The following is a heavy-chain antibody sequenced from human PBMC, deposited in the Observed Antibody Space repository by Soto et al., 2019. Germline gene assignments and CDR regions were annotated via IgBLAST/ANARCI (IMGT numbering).Heavy chain of an antibody. Sequence: GGSLRLSCAASGFTFSSYSMNWVRQAPGKGLEWVSSISSSSSYIYYADSVKGRFTISRGNAKNSLYLQMNSLRAEDTAVYYCASRSRPTNSSSWHFDYWGQGTLVTVSS. J-gene: IGHJ4*02. CDR1: GFTFSSYS. D-gene: IGHD6-13*01. CDR2: ISSSSSYI. V-gene: IGHV3-21*01. CDR3: ASRSRPTNSSSWHFDY.